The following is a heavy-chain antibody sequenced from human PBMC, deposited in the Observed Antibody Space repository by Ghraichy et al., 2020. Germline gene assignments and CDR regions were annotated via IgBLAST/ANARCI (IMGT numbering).Heavy chain of an antibody. D-gene: IGHD6-6*01. CDR2: IIPIFGTA. V-gene: IGHV1-69*13. J-gene: IGHJ3*02. CDR1: GGTFSSYA. CDR3: ARGLVGRDAFDI. Sequence: SVKVSCKASGGTFSSYAISWVRQAPGQGLEWMGGIIPIFGTANYAQKFQGRVTITADESTSTAYMELSSLRSEDTAVYYCARGLVGRDAFDIWGQGTMVTVSS.